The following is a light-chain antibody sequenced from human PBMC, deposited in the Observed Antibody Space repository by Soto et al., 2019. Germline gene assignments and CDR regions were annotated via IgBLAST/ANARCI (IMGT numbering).Light chain of an antibody. CDR2: EVS. V-gene: IGLV2-14*01. J-gene: IGLJ1*01. CDR1: SSDVGGYNY. Sequence: QSALTQPASVSGSPGQSITISCTGTSSDVGGYNYVSWYQQHPGKAPKLMIYEVSNRPSGVSNRFSGSKSGNPASLTISGLQAEDEADYYCSSYTSSSIDYVFGTGTTLTVL. CDR3: SSYTSSSIDYV.